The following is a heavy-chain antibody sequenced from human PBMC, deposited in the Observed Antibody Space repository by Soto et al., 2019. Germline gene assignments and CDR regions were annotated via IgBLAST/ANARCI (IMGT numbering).Heavy chain of an antibody. CDR2: INAGNGNT. Sequence: QVQLVQSGAEEKKPGASVKVSCKASGYTFTSYAMHWVRQAPGQRLEWMGWINAGNGNTKYSQKFQGRVTITRDTSASTAYMELSSLRSEDTAVYYCARVSRGCISTSCSLDYWGQGTLVTVSS. D-gene: IGHD2-2*01. CDR1: GYTFTSYA. CDR3: ARVSRGCISTSCSLDY. J-gene: IGHJ4*02. V-gene: IGHV1-3*05.